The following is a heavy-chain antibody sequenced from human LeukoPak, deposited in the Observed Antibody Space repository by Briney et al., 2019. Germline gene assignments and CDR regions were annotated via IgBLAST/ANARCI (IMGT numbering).Heavy chain of an antibody. D-gene: IGHD3-10*01. Sequence: GMSLRLSCAASGVTLSPYGMHWVRQAPGKGLEWVAVISYEGGTLHYADSVKGRFIISRDNPRNTLYLQMNILRTEDTAVYYCAKEGTPQVSTWYDLWGQGTQVIVSS. J-gene: IGHJ5*02. CDR2: ISYEGGTL. CDR1: GVTLSPYG. V-gene: IGHV3-30*18. CDR3: AKEGTPQVSTWYDL.